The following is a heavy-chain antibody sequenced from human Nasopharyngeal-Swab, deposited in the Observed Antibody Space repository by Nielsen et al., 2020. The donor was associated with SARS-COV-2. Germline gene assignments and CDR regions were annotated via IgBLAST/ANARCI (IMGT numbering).Heavy chain of an antibody. CDR2: IYSGGSST. CDR1: GFTFSSYA. V-gene: IGHV3-23*03. D-gene: IGHD3-10*01. Sequence: GGSLRLSCAASGFTFSSYAMSWVRQAPGKGLEWVSVIYSGGSSTYYADSVKGRFTISRDNSKNTLYLQMNSLRAEDTAVYYCARDPGMVRGVIIIRYYYGMDVWGQGTTVTVSS. CDR3: ARDPGMVRGVIIIRYYYGMDV. J-gene: IGHJ6*02.